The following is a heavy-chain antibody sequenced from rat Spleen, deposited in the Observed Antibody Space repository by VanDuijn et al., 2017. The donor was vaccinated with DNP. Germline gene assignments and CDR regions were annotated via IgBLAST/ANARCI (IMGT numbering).Heavy chain of an antibody. CDR2: IKAKSNNYAT. Sequence: EVQLVETGGSLVQPGKSLKLTCATSGFTFSNAWMHWVRQSPEKQLEWVAQIKAKSNNYATYYAESVKGRFTISRDDSKSSVYLQMNSLKEEDTAIYYCTWCFYYSWGQGTLVTVSS. CDR3: TWCFYYS. V-gene: IGHV6-8*01. D-gene: IGHD1-1*01. CDR1: GFTFSNAW. J-gene: IGHJ3*01.